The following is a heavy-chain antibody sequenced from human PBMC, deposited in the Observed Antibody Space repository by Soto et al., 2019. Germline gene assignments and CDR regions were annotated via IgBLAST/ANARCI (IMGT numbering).Heavy chain of an antibody. Sequence: PSETLSLTCTVSGGSMSSSNWWNWVRQPPGKGLEWIGETHHSGRTNYNPSLKSRVTISVDKSKNHFSLKLSSVTAADTAVYYCARVPDRWGQGTLVTVSS. CDR2: THHSGRT. CDR1: GGSMSSSNW. V-gene: IGHV4-4*02. D-gene: IGHD2-2*01. CDR3: ARVPDR. J-gene: IGHJ5*02.